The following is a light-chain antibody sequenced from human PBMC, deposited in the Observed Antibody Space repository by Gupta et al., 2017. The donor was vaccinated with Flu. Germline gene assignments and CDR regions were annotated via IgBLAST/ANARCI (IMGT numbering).Light chain of an antibody. V-gene: IGKV2-28*01. Sequence: ISCRSSQSLLLSNGYNYLNWYLQKPGQSPQVLIYLGSNRASGVPDRFSGSGSGTDFTLKISRVEAEDVGVYYCMQALQTPYTLGQGTKLEIK. J-gene: IGKJ2*01. CDR2: LGS. CDR1: QSLLLSNGYNY. CDR3: MQALQTPYT.